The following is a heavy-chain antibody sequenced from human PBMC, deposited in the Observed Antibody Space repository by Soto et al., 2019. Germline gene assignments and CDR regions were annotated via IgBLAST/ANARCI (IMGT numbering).Heavy chain of an antibody. CDR1: GFNFSSFG. J-gene: IGHJ5*02. CDR2: IWYDGSNK. Sequence: QVDLVESGGGLVQPGRSLRLSCAASGFNFSSFGMHWVRQAPGKGLEWVAVIWYDGSNKYYADSVKGRFTISRDNSKNTLFLQMNSLRAEDTAVYYCARDSGYDWAWGQGTLVTVSS. D-gene: IGHD5-12*01. V-gene: IGHV3-33*01. CDR3: ARDSGYDWA.